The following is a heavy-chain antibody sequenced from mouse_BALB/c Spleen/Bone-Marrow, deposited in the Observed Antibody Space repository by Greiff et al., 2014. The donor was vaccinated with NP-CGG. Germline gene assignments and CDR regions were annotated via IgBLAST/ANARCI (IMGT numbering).Heavy chain of an antibody. V-gene: IGHV1-4*01. CDR3: SRSTFAHVMDS. J-gene: IGHJ4*01. D-gene: IGHD4-1*02. CDR1: GYTFTSYT. Sequence: QVQLQQSGAELARPGASVKMSCKASGYTFTSYTMHWVKQRPGQGLEWIGYITPNSDHTNYNQKFKDRATLTADKSSSTAYVQLSSLTSEDSAIYYCSRSTFAHVMDSWGQGTSVTVSP. CDR2: ITPNSDHT.